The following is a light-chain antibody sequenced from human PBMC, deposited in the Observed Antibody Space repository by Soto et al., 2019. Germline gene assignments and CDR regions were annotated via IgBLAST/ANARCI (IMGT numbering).Light chain of an antibody. Sequence: DIQMTQFPSTLSASVGDRVTITCRASQSISSWLAWYQQKPGKAPKLLIYDGSSLQSGVPSGFSGSGSGTEFTLSINSVQPDDFATYYCQQYSAYPSTFGQGTKVETK. J-gene: IGKJ2*01. CDR2: DGS. V-gene: IGKV1-5*01. CDR3: QQYSAYPST. CDR1: QSISSW.